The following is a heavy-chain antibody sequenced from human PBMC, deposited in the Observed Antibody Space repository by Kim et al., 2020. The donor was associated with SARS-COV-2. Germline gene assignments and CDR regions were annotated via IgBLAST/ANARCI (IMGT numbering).Heavy chain of an antibody. J-gene: IGHJ2*01. Sequence: GGSLRLSCAASGFTFSSYAMSWVRQAPGKGLEWVSAISGSGGSTYYADSVKGRFTISRDNSKNTLYLQMNSLRAEDTAVYYCAKKARVRYDILTGDDWYFDLWGRGTLVTVSS. V-gene: IGHV3-23*01. CDR1: GFTFSSYA. CDR2: ISGSGGST. CDR3: AKKARVRYDILTGDDWYFDL. D-gene: IGHD3-9*01.